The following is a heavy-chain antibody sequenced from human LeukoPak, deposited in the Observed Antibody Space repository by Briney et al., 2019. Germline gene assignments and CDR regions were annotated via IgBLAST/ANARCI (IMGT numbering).Heavy chain of an antibody. D-gene: IGHD4-4*01. CDR3: ARGMTTGYYYYYGMDV. Sequence: SQTLSLTCAISGDSVSSNSAAWNWIRQSPSRGLEWLGRTYYRSKWYNDYAVSVKSRITINPDTSRNQFSLQLNSVTPEDTAVYYCARGMTTGYYYYYGMDVWGQGTTVTVSS. CDR1: GDSVSSNSAA. V-gene: IGHV6-1*01. J-gene: IGHJ6*02. CDR2: TYYRSKWYN.